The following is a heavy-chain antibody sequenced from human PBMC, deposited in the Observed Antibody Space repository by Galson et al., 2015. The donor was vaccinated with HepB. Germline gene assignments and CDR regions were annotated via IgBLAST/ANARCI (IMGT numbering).Heavy chain of an antibody. CDR2: ISPSGST. CDR3: ARDSNWNFDY. V-gene: IGHV4-34*01. J-gene: IGHJ4*02. Sequence: ETLSLTCAVYGGSFSGYYLTWIRQAPGKGLQWIGEISPSGSTDYNPSLKSRVSMSVDTSKNQFSLKLSSVTAADTALYYCARDSNWNFDYWGQGTLVTVSS. CDR1: GGSFSGYY. D-gene: IGHD1-1*01.